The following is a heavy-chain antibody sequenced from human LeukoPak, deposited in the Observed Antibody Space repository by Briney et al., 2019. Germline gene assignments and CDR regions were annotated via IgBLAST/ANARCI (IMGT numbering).Heavy chain of an antibody. D-gene: IGHD1-26*01. CDR2: IYYSGST. CDR1: GGSISSSSYY. CDR3: ARTAGLVKWELLG. J-gene: IGHJ4*02. V-gene: IGHV4-39*01. Sequence: SETLSLTCTVSGGSISSSSYYWGWIRQPPGKGLEWIGSIYYSGSTYYNPSLKSRVTISVDTSKNQFSLKLSSVTAADTAVYYCARTAGLVKWELLGWGQGTLVTVSS.